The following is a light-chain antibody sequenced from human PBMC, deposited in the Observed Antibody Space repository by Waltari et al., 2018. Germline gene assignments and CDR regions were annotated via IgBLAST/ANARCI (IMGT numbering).Light chain of an antibody. CDR2: RND. J-gene: IGLJ3*02. V-gene: IGLV10-54*04. CDR3: SAWDSSLSAWV. CDR1: NNNVGNQG. Sequence: QAGLTQPPSVSKDLRQTATLTCTGNNNNVGNQGAAWLQQHQGHPPKLLSYRNDNRPSGISDRFSASRSGNTASLTITGLQPEDEADYYCSAWDSSLSAWVFGGGTKLTVL.